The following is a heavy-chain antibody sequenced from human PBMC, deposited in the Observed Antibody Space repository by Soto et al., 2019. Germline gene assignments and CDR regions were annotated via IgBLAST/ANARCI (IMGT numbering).Heavy chain of an antibody. V-gene: IGHV4-31*03. CDR1: GGSISSGTYY. D-gene: IGHD6-6*01. CDR2: IYYTGST. Sequence: QVQLQESGPGLVKPSQTLSLTCTVSGGSISSGTYYWSWIRQHPGKGLEWIGYIYYTGSTYYNPSRKSRVTISVDTSKNQFSLRLSSVTAADTAVYYCARVRRGSSSPSLFDYWGQGTLVTVSS. J-gene: IGHJ4*02. CDR3: ARVRRGSSSPSLFDY.